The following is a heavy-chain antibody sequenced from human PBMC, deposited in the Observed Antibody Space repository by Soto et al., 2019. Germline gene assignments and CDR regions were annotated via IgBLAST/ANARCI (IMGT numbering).Heavy chain of an antibody. CDR1: GCTFNSYA. V-gene: IGHV3-23*01. J-gene: IGHJ3*01. Sequence: EVQLLESGGGLVQPGGSLRLSCAASGCTFNSYAMHWVRQAPGKGLEWVSGIIGFSAGSASTYFADSVQGRFIISRDNSNITLYLQMNNLRAEDTALYYCARVPPFFGLDAFDFWGHGPLVTVSS. CDR2: IIGFSAGSAST. CDR3: ARVPPFFGLDAFDF. D-gene: IGHD3-10*01.